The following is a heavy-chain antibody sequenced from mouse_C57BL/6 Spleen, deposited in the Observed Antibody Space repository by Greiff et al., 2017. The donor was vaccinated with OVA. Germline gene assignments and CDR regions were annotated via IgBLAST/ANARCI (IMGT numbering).Heavy chain of an antibody. Sequence: VQVVESGAELVRPGASVTLSCKASGYTFTDYEMHWVKQTPVHGLEWIGAIDPETGGTAYNQKFKGKAILTADKSSSTAYMELRSLTSEDSAVYYCTRFYYGSSSWFAYWGQGTLVTVSA. CDR2: IDPETGGT. D-gene: IGHD1-1*01. CDR3: TRFYYGSSSWFAY. CDR1: GYTFTDYE. J-gene: IGHJ3*01. V-gene: IGHV1-15*01.